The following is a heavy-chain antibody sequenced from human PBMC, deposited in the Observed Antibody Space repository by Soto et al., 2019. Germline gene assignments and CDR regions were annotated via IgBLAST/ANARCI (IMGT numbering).Heavy chain of an antibody. D-gene: IGHD3-10*01. CDR2: IYSGGYT. CDR1: GFTVSNNY. J-gene: IGHJ4*02. Sequence: EVQLVESGGGLIQPGGSLRLSCAVSGFTVSNNYMSWVRQAPGKGLEGVSVIYSGGYTAYGDSVKGRFTISRDNSKNTLFLQRKNRGAAHTAVFSGAAQPGGGGYWGQGTLVTVSS. V-gene: IGHV3-53*01. CDR3: AAQPGGGGY.